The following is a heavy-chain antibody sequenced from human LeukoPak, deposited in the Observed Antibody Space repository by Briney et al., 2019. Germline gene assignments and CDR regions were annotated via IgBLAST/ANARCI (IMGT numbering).Heavy chain of an antibody. CDR2: INPNSGGT. D-gene: IGHD2-2*01. J-gene: IGHJ4*02. Sequence: GASVKVSCKASGYTFTGYYMHWVRQAPGQGLEWMGRINPNSGGTNYAQKFQGRVTMTRDTSISTAYMELSRLRSDDTAVYYCARMPAGSSTTNGYWGQGTLVTVPS. V-gene: IGHV1-2*06. CDR3: ARMPAGSSTTNGY. CDR1: GYTFTGYY.